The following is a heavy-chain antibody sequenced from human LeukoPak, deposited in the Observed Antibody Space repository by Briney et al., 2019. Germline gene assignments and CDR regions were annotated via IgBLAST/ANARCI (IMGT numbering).Heavy chain of an antibody. J-gene: IGHJ4*02. CDR2: ISAYNGNT. Sequence: GASVKVSCKASGYTFTSYGISWVRQAPGQGLEWMGWISAYNGNTNYAQKLQGRVTMTTDTSTSTAYMELRSLRSDDTAVYYCARAVYYYDSSGYCWAFDYWGQGTLVTVSS. D-gene: IGHD3-22*01. CDR3: ARAVYYYDSSGYCWAFDY. V-gene: IGHV1-18*01. CDR1: GYTFTSYG.